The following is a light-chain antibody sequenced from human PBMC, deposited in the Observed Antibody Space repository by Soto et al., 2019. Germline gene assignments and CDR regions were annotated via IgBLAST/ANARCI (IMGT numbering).Light chain of an antibody. V-gene: IGKV1-5*01. Sequence: DIHVSQAPTAVSPPLEDTVTITFRASQTISNWLAWYQVKPGKAPKLLMHDASSLESGVPSRFSGSASGTEFTLTISSLQPDDFATYCCQQYSSHSWRLGQGTNVEIK. CDR1: QTISNW. CDR3: QQYSSHSWR. J-gene: IGKJ1*01. CDR2: DAS.